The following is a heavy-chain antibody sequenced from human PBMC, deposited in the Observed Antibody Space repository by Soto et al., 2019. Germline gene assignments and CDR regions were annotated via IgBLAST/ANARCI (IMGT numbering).Heavy chain of an antibody. Sequence: GESLRLSCTASGFIFSTYWMTWVRQAPGRWLQWVANIKEDGSEKYYVDSVKGRFTISRDNAKSSLHLQMSKLSAEDTAGYYCVSCSGDNCQSFHGGQGPLVTVSS. CDR3: VSCSGDNCQSFH. J-gene: IGHJ4*02. CDR2: IKEDGSEK. D-gene: IGHD2-15*01. V-gene: IGHV3-7*02. CDR1: GFIFSTYW.